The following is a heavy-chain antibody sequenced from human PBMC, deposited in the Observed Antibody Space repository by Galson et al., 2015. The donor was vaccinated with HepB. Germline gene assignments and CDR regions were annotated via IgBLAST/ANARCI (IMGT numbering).Heavy chain of an antibody. D-gene: IGHD3-22*01. J-gene: IGHJ4*02. CDR3: VTDSSGRHTFDF. CDR1: GFTFSNFF. V-gene: IGHV3-21*01. Sequence: SLRLSCATSGFTFSNFFMNWVRQAPGKGLEWVSSISSSSNYTYYADSVRGRFTISRDDAKNSLSLQMNSLRAEDTAFYYCVTDSSGRHTFDFWGKGTLVTVCS. CDR2: ISSSSNYT.